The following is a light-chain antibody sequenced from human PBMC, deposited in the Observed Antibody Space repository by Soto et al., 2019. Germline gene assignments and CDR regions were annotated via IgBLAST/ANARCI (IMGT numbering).Light chain of an antibody. CDR1: QSVRTK. V-gene: IGKV3-15*01. J-gene: IGKJ1*01. CDR2: GAS. CDR3: QQADSSPWT. Sequence: EILMTHSPDTLYVSPCERATLTFRASQSVRTKLAWYQQKAGKAPRLLIYGASSWPTGVPARFSGGGSGAEFTLIISSLQPEDFAAYHCQQADSSPWTFGQGTKVDIK.